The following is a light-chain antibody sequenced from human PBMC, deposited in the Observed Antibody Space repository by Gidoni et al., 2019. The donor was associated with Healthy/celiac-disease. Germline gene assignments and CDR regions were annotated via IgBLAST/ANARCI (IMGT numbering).Light chain of an antibody. CDR1: NIGSKS. CDR2: ADS. V-gene: IGLV3-21*02. Sequence: SYVLTQPPSVSVAPGQTARITCGGNNIGSKSVHWYQKKPGQAPVLVVYADSDRPSGIPERFSGSNSGNTATLTISRVEAGDEADYYCQVWDSSSDHVVFGGGTKLTVL. CDR3: QVWDSSSDHVV. J-gene: IGLJ2*01.